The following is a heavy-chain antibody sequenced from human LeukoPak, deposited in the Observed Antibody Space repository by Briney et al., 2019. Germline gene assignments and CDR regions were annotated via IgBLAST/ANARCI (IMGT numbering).Heavy chain of an antibody. CDR3: ARDGWGWAQYDY. V-gene: IGHV3-23*01. CDR2: ITDNGLAR. Sequence: GGSLRLSCTASGFTFRSYVMGWVRQAPGKGLEWVAGITDNGLARNYADSVQGRFTIHRDDSRSTVDLQMNSLRVEDTALYYCARDGWGWAQYDYWGQGTLVTVSS. D-gene: IGHD5-24*01. J-gene: IGHJ4*02. CDR1: GFTFRSYV.